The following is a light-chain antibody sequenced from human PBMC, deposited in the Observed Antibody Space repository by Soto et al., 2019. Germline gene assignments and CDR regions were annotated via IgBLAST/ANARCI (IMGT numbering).Light chain of an antibody. V-gene: IGLV4-69*01. CDR1: SGHNSYA. Sequence: QPVLTQSPSASASLGASVKLTCTLSSGHNSYAIAWHQQQPEKGPRYLMNSDGSHSKGDGIPDRFSGSSSGAERYLTISSLQSEDEADYYCQTWSTDIRVFGGGTKLTVL. CDR2: SDGSH. CDR3: QTWSTDIRV. J-gene: IGLJ3*02.